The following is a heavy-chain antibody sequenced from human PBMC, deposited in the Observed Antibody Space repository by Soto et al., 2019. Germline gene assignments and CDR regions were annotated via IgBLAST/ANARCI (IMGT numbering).Heavy chain of an antibody. Sequence: TXSLTCTVSGGSISRGGYYWNWIRQHPGKGLEWIGYIFYSGSTYYNPSLKIRVTISMDTPKSQFSLNLSSVTAADTALYYCAGGPPRAGFIAVRPGLDYWGQGILVTVSS. CDR3: AGGPPRAGFIAVRPGLDY. V-gene: IGHV4-31*03. D-gene: IGHD6-6*01. CDR2: IFYSGST. CDR1: GGSISRGGYY. J-gene: IGHJ4*02.